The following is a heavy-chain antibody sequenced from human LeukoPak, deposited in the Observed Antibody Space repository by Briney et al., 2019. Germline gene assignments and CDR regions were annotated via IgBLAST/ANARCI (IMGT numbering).Heavy chain of an antibody. J-gene: IGHJ4*02. V-gene: IGHV3-23*01. CDR1: RFTFSSYA. Sequence: GGSLRLSCAASRFTFSSYAMNWVRQAPGKGLEWVSTISDNGGSTYYADSVKGRFTISRDNSKNTLYLQMNSLRAGDTAVYYCAKDGDGYNGGFDYWGQGTLVTVSS. CDR3: AKDGDGYNGGFDY. CDR2: ISDNGGST. D-gene: IGHD5-24*01.